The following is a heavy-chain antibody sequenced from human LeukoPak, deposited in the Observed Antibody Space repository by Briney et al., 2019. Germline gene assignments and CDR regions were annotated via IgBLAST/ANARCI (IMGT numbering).Heavy chain of an antibody. D-gene: IGHD3-22*01. J-gene: IGHJ4*02. V-gene: IGHV3-30*18. CDR3: AKDYKVVVTSYYFDY. Sequence: GRSLRLSCAASGFAFSSYGMHWVRQAPGKGLEWVAVISYDGSNKYYADSVKGRFTISRDNSKNTLYLQTNSLRAEDTAVYYCAKDYKVVVTSYYFDYWGQGTLVTVSS. CDR2: ISYDGSNK. CDR1: GFAFSSYG.